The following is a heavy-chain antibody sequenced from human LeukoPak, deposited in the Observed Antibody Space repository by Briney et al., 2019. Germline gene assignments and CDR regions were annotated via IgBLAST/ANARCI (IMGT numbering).Heavy chain of an antibody. CDR2: ISGSGAGT. D-gene: IGHD5-18*01. Sequence: PGGSLRLSCAASRFIFSNYAVTWVRQAPGKGLEWVSSISGSGAGTYYVDSVKGRFTISRDNSKNTLYLQMNSLRAEDSAIYYCARSQGVDSAMDVTMPGEYYFDYWGQGTLLTVSS. J-gene: IGHJ4*02. CDR1: RFIFSNYA. V-gene: IGHV3-23*01. CDR3: ARSQGVDSAMDVTMPGEYYFDY.